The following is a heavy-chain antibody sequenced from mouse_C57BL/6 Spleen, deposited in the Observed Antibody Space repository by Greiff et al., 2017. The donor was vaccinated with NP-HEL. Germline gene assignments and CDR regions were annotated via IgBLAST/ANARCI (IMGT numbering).Heavy chain of an antibody. V-gene: IGHV1-62-2*01. D-gene: IGHD1-2*01. Sequence: VKLMESGAELVKPGASVKLSCKASGYTFTEYTIHWVKQRSGQGLEWIGWFYPGSGSIKYNEKFKDKATLTADKSSSTVYMELSRLTSEDSAVYFCARHPPITTAVHYFDYWGQGTTLTVSS. CDR1: GYTFTEYT. J-gene: IGHJ2*01. CDR3: ARHPPITTAVHYFDY. CDR2: FYPGSGSI.